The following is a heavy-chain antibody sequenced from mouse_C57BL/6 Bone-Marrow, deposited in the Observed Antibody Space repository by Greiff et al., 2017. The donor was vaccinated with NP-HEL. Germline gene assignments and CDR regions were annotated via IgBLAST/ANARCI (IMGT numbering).Heavy chain of an antibody. CDR2: IRSKSNNYAT. CDR1: GFSFNTYA. Sequence: EVKLVESGGGLVQPKGSLKLSCAASGFSFNTYAMNWVRQAPGKGLEWVARIRSKSNNYATYYADSVKDRFTISRDDSESMLYLQMNNLKTEDTAMYYCVRHDGSSYGDYAMDYWGEGTSVTVSS. J-gene: IGHJ4*01. CDR3: VRHDGSSYGDYAMDY. V-gene: IGHV10-1*01. D-gene: IGHD1-1*01.